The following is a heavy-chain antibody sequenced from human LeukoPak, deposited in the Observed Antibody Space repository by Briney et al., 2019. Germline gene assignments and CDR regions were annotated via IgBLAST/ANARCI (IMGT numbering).Heavy chain of an antibody. V-gene: IGHV3-23*01. CDR1: GFTFSSYA. D-gene: IGHD6-13*01. CDR3: AKGSSSWYYYFDY. CDR2: ISGGGST. Sequence: PGGSLRLSCAASGFTFSSYAMSWVRQAPGKGLEWVSAISGGGSTYYADSVKGRFTISRDNSKNTLYLQMNSLRAEDTAVYYCAKGSSSWYYYFDYWGQGTLVTVSS. J-gene: IGHJ4*02.